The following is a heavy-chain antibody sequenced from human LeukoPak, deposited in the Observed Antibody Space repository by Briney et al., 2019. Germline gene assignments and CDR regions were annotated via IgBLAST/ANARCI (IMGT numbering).Heavy chain of an antibody. V-gene: IGHV7-4-1*02. Sequence: ASVKVSCKASGYTFTSYAMNWVRQAPGQGLEWMGWINTNTGNPTYAQGFTGRFVFSLDTSVSTAYLQISSLKAEDTAVYYCAREGPQYYHDSSGIFDIWGQGTMVTVSS. CDR3: AREGPQYYHDSSGIFDI. CDR2: INTNTGNP. D-gene: IGHD3-22*01. CDR1: GYTFTSYA. J-gene: IGHJ3*02.